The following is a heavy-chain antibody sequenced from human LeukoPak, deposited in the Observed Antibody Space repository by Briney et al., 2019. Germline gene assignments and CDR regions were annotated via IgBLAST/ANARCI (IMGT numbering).Heavy chain of an antibody. J-gene: IGHJ6*03. CDR1: GFTFSSYE. CDR3: ARLAESSSWYFYYYYYMDV. Sequence: PGGSLRLSCAASGFTFSSYEMNWVRQAPGKGLEWVSYISSSGSTIYYADSVKGRFTISRDNAKNSLYLQMNSLRAEDTAVYYCARLAESSSWYFYYYYYMDVWGKGTTVTISS. CDR2: ISSSGSTI. V-gene: IGHV3-48*03. D-gene: IGHD6-13*01.